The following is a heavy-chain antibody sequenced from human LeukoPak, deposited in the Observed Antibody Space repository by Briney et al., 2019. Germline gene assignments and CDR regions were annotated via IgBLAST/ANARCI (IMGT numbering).Heavy chain of an antibody. V-gene: IGHV3-48*04. D-gene: IGHD1-26*01. CDR3: TRNSGSYVWYAFDI. J-gene: IGHJ3*02. CDR1: RFTFSSYS. Sequence: GGSLRLSCAASRFTFSSYSVNWVRQAPGKGLEWVSYISSGSTTIYYADSVKGRFTISRDNAKNSLYLQMNSLRAEDTAMYYCTRNSGSYVWYAFDIWGQGTMVTVSS. CDR2: ISSGSTTI.